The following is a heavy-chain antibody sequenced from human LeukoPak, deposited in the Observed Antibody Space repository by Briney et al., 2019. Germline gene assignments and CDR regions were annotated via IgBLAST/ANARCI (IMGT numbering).Heavy chain of an antibody. J-gene: IGHJ4*02. CDR1: GFTFSSYE. Sequence: PGGSLRLSCAASGFTFSSYEMNWVRQAPGNGLEWVSYISSSGSTIYYADSVKGRFTISRDNAKNSLYLQMNSLRDEDTAVYYCARVSAGSSGGSCYFIDYWGQGTLVTVSS. V-gene: IGHV3-48*03. CDR3: ARVSAGSSGGSCYFIDY. CDR2: ISSSGSTI. D-gene: IGHD2-15*01.